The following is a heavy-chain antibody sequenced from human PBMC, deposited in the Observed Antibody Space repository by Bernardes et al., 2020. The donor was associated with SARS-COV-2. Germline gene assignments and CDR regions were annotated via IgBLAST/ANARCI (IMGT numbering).Heavy chain of an antibody. CDR2: IYYTKTI. CDR1: GASISSNNYY. Sequence: LSLTCAVSGASISSNNYYWAWIRQSPGKGLEWIGTIYYTKTIYYNPSLKSRVTISVDTSKNQLSLSLSSVTAADTAVYYCARRYSGYDMFNWFDSWGQGAQITVSS. V-gene: IGHV4-39*01. J-gene: IGHJ5*01. D-gene: IGHD5-12*01. CDR3: ARRYSGYDMFNWFDS.